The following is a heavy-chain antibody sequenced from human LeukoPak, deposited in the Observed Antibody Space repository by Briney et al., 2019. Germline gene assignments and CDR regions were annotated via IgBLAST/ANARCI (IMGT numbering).Heavy chain of an antibody. CDR3: ASRSGDYDRSPYYFDY. CDR2: IIPIFGTA. J-gene: IGHJ4*02. CDR1: GGTFSSYA. V-gene: IGHV1-69*06. D-gene: IGHD4-17*01. Sequence: SVKVSCKASGGTFSSYAISWVRQAPGQGLEWMGGIIPIFGTANYAQKFQGRVTITADKSTSTAYMELSSLRSEDTAVYYCASRSGDYDRSPYYFDYWGQGTLVTVSS.